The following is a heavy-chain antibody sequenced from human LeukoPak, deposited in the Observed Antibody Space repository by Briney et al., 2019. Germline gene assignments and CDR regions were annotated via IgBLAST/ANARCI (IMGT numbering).Heavy chain of an antibody. V-gene: IGHV3-23*01. CDR3: AKAHWSGYFPNWFDP. Sequence: LPGGSLRLSCAASGFTFSGYAMSWVRQAPGKGLEWVSAISGSGGSTYYADSVKGRFTISRDNSKNTLYLQMNSLRAEDTAVYYCAKAHWSGYFPNWFDPWGQGTLVTVSS. CDR1: GFTFSGYA. J-gene: IGHJ5*02. D-gene: IGHD3-3*01. CDR2: ISGSGGST.